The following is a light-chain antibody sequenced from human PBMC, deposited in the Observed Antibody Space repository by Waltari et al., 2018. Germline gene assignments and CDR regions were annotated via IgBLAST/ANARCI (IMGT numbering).Light chain of an antibody. J-gene: IGKJ4*01. CDR1: QTGRATY. V-gene: IGKV3-20*01. Sequence: EIVLTQSPGPLTWSPGERATLSCRASQTGRATYLHWYQRKPGQAPTLVIHDTSSRATGIPDRFSGSGSGTDFSLTISSLEPEDFAVYYFQQYAISPLTFGGGTNVETK. CDR3: QQYAISPLT. CDR2: DTS.